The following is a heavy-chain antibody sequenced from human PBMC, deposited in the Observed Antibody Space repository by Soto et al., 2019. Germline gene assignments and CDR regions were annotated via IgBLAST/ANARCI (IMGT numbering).Heavy chain of an antibody. D-gene: IGHD2-8*02. CDR3: ARVRTGGLNGMDV. CDR2: INYSGST. Sequence: SETLSLTCAVHGGSFSSYYWTWIRQPPGKWLEYIGEINYSGSTNNNPSLKSRVTISIDTSKKQFSLRLSSVTAADTAVYYCARVRTGGLNGMDVWGQGXTVTVYS. J-gene: IGHJ6*02. V-gene: IGHV4-34*01. CDR1: GGSFSSYY.